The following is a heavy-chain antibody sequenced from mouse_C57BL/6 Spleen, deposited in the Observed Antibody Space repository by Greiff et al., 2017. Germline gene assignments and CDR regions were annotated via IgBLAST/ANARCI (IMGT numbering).Heavy chain of an antibody. CDR2: IYPGSGST. Sequence: VKLMESGAELVKPGASVKMSCKASGYTFTSYWITWVKQRPGQGLEWIGDIYPGSGSTNYNEKFKSKATLTVDTSSSKAYMQLSSLTSEDSAVYYCARWGLYYFDYWGQGTTLTVSS. CDR1: GYTFTSYW. V-gene: IGHV1-55*01. J-gene: IGHJ2*01. D-gene: IGHD3-1*01. CDR3: ARWGLYYFDY.